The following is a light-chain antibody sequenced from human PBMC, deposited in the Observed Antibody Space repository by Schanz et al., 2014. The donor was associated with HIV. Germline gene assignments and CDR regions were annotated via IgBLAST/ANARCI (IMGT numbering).Light chain of an antibody. CDR1: QSLTTN. J-gene: IGKJ2*01. CDR3: QQYNDWPPST. CDR2: GAS. V-gene: IGKV3D-15*01. Sequence: ETVLTQSPGSLSLSPGDRATLSCRASQSLTTNYLAWYQQKLGQAPRLLIYGASSRATGIPDRFSGSGSGTEFTLTISGLQSDDFALYYCQQYNDWPPSTFGQGTKLEIK.